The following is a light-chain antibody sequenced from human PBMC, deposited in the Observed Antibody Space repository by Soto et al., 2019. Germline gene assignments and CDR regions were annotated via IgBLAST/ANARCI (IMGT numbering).Light chain of an antibody. V-gene: IGKV3-20*01. CDR1: QSVRNRY. J-gene: IGKJ5*01. Sequence: EIVLTQSPGTLSLSPGERATVSCRASQSVRNRYVAWYQQKVGQAPRALIYGADRRATGVPDRFSGSGSGTDFTLNINRLEPEDFAVYYCQQYGMSPITFGQGTRLEIK. CDR2: GAD. CDR3: QQYGMSPIT.